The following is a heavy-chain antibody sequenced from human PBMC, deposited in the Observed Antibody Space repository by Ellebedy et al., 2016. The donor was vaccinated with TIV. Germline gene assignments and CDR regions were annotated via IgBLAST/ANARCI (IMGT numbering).Heavy chain of an antibody. J-gene: IGHJ2*01. V-gene: IGHV3-53*01. Sequence: PGGSLRLSCEASGFTFNNHAVSWVRQAPGKGLQWISGTCSTFSADSVQGRFTVSSDNSKQMVYLQMNSLTSEDTGVYYCAREAGISSFRHWYSDLWGRGTLVIVSS. CDR3: AREAGISSFRHWYSDL. D-gene: IGHD6-6*01. CDR2: TCST. CDR1: GFTFNNHA.